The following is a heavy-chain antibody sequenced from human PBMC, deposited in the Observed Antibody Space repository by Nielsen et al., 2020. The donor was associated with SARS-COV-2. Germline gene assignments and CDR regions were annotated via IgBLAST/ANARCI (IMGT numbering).Heavy chain of an antibody. CDR3: ARGREGDYLFFDY. Sequence: GESLKISCAASGFTFNDYWMTWVRQAPGKGLEWVANIKQDGSEKYYVDSVKGRFSISRDNAKNSLFLQLDSLRAEDTAVYYCARGREGDYLFFDYWAREPWSPSPQ. V-gene: IGHV3-7*01. D-gene: IGHD4-17*01. CDR1: GFTFNDYW. J-gene: IGHJ4*02. CDR2: IKQDGSEK.